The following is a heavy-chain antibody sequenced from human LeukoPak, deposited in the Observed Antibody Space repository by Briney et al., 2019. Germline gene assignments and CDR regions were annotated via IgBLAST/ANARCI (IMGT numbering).Heavy chain of an antibody. D-gene: IGHD3-3*01. CDR1: GDSISSGYY. V-gene: IGHV4-38-2*01. Sequence: PSETLSLTCAVSGDSISSGYYWGWIRQPPGKGLEWIGSIYHSGSTYYNPSLKSRVTISVDTSKNQFSLKLSSVTAADTAVYYCARRDDFYYFDYWGQGTLVTVSS. CDR2: IYHSGST. CDR3: ARRDDFYYFDY. J-gene: IGHJ4*02.